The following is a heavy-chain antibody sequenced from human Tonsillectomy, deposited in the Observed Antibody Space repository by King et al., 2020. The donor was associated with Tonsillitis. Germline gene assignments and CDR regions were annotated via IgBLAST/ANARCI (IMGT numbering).Heavy chain of an antibody. V-gene: IGHV4-30-4*01. CDR2: IYYSGST. J-gene: IGHJ3*02. D-gene: IGHD3-22*01. Sequence: VQLQESGPGLVKPSQTLSLTCTVSGGSISSGDYYWSWIRQPPGKGLEWIGYIYYSGSTYYNPSLKSRVTISVDTSKNQFSLRLSSVTTADTAVYYCVRDWPYYYDSSCYGEDAFDIWGQGTMVTVSS. CDR3: VRDWPYYYDSSCYGEDAFDI. CDR1: GGSISSGDYY.